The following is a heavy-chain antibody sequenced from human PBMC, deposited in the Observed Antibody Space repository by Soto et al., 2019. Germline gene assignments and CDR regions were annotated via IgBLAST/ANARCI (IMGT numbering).Heavy chain of an antibody. Sequence: PGGSLRLSCAASGFTFSDYYMSWIRQAPGKGLEWVSYISSTSRYTNYADSVKGRFTISRDNAKNSLFLQMNNLRADDTAVYYCARERNGYNSIFDYWGQGTLVTVSS. CDR1: GFTFSDYY. CDR2: ISSTSRYT. V-gene: IGHV3-11*05. CDR3: ARERNGYNSIFDY. J-gene: IGHJ4*02. D-gene: IGHD5-12*01.